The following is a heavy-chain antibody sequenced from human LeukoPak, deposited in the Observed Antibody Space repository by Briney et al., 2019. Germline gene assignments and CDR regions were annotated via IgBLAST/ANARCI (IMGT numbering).Heavy chain of an antibody. V-gene: IGHV3-9*01. Sequence: SLRLPCAASGFNFDDLAMEWVRPAPGKGLGWGSGISWNSGSIGYADSVKGRFTISRDNAKNSLYLQMNSLRAEDTALYYCAKARAVAALDAFDIWGQGTMVTVSS. J-gene: IGHJ3*02. CDR1: GFNFDDLA. CDR3: AKARAVAALDAFDI. CDR2: ISWNSGSI. D-gene: IGHD6-19*01.